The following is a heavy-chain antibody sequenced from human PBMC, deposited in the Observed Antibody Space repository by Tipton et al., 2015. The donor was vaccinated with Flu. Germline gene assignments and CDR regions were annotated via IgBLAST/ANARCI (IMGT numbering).Heavy chain of an antibody. CDR1: GFTFDDFA. Sequence: SLRLSCAVSGFTFDDFAMHWVRHTPGKGLEWVSGISWNSDRTLYSDSVKGRFTISRDNAKNSLYLQMDRLRAEDTALYYCAKDRGLAAGVYDAWGQGTLVTVSS. J-gene: IGHJ5*02. CDR3: AKDRGLAAGVYDA. D-gene: IGHD2/OR15-2a*01. V-gene: IGHV3-9*01. CDR2: ISWNSDRT.